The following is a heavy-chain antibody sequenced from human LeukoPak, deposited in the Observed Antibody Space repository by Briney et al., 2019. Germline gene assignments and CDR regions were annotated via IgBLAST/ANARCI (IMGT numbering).Heavy chain of an antibody. J-gene: IGHJ4*02. V-gene: IGHV4-39*01. CDR3: ARYATDILFDY. Sequence: SETLSLTCTFSGGSISSGTYYWGWIRQPPGKGLQWIGSIYYSGSTYYNPSLKSRVTISVDTSKNQFSLKLSSVTAADTAVYYCARYATDILFDYWGQGTLVTVSS. CDR1: GGSISSGTYY. D-gene: IGHD2-2*02. CDR2: IYYSGST.